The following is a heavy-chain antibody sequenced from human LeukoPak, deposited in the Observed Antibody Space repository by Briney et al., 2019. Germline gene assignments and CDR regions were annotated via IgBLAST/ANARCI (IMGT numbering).Heavy chain of an antibody. CDR2: INPSGGST. Sequence: ASVKVSCKASGYTFTSYYMHWVRQAPGQGLEWMGIINPSGGSTSYAQKFQGRVTMTRDTSTSTVYMVLSSLRSEDTAVYYCARIAAAGTKDYWGQGTLVTVSS. CDR1: GYTFTSYY. J-gene: IGHJ4*02. V-gene: IGHV1-46*01. D-gene: IGHD6-13*01. CDR3: ARIAAAGTKDY.